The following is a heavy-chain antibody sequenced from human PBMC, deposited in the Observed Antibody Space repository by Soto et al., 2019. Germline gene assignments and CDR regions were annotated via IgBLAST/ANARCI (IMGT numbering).Heavy chain of an antibody. V-gene: IGHV3-23*01. D-gene: IGHD7-27*01. CDR3: AKVNWEGVRA. Sequence: PGGSLRLSCAASGFTFSSYPMSWVRQAPGKGLEWVSAISGTGDYTYADSVKGRFTISRDNSKNALYLQMNSLRAEDTAVYYCAKVNWEGVRAWGQGTLVTVSS. CDR2: ISGTGDYT. J-gene: IGHJ4*02. CDR1: GFTFSSYP.